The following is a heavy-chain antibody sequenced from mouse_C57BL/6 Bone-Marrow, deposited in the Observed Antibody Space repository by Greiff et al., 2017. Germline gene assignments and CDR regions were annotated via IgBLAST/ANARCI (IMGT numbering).Heavy chain of an antibody. J-gene: IGHJ4*01. CDR3: ARWLLLRTLRNAKDY. CDR1: GYTFTSYG. D-gene: IGHD1-1*01. CDR2: IYPRSGNT. Sequence: VKLQESGAELARPGASVKLSCKASGYTFTSYGISWVKQRTGQGLEWIGEIYPRSGNTYYNEKFKGKATLTADKSSSTAYMELRSLTSEDSAVYVCARWLLLRTLRNAKDYWGQGTSVTVSS. V-gene: IGHV1-81*01.